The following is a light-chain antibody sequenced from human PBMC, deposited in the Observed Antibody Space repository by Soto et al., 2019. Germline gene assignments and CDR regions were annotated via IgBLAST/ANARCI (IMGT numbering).Light chain of an antibody. CDR2: DDD. CDR1: SSNIGGNS. V-gene: IGLV1-51*01. J-gene: IGLJ1*01. Sequence: QCVLPHPGSVRPAPGHRVTIACSRTSSNIGGNSVSWYQQLPGTAPKLLIYDDDKRPSGIPDRFSGSKSGTSATLGITGFHTGDEADYYCGSWDSSLSAYVFGTGTKVTXL. CDR3: GSWDSSLSAYV.